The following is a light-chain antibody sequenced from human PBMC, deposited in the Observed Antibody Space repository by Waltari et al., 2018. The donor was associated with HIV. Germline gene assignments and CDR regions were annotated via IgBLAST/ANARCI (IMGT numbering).Light chain of an antibody. CDR1: SSDVVGYNS. V-gene: IGLV2-14*01. CDR2: EVS. CDR3: SSYTSSNTLVV. Sequence: QSALTQPASVSGSPGQSITIPSTRTSSDVVGYNSVSWYQQHPGKAPNLMIYEVSNRPSGVSNRFSGSRSGNTASLTISGLQAEDEADYYCSSYTSSNTLVVFGGGTKLTVL. J-gene: IGLJ2*01.